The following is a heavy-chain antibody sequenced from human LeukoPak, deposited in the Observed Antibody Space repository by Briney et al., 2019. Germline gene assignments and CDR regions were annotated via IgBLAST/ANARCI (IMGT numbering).Heavy chain of an antibody. CDR3: ARSVAVVTATFGY. Sequence: GGSLRLSCAASGFTFSSYAMSWVRQAPGKGLVWVSRINSDGSSTSYADSVKGRFTISRDNAKNTLYLQMNSLRAEDTAVYYCARSVAVVTATFGYWGQGTLVTVSP. V-gene: IGHV3-74*01. D-gene: IGHD2-15*01. CDR2: INSDGSST. J-gene: IGHJ4*02. CDR1: GFTFSSYA.